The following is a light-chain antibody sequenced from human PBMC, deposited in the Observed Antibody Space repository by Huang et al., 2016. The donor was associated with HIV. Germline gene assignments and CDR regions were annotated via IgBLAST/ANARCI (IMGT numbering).Light chain of an antibody. Sequence: DIVMTQTPLSLSVTPGQPASISCKSSQSLLHSDGKTYLYWYLQQSGQPPQLLIYEVSTRFSGVPERVSGSGSGTDFTVKISRVEAEDVGVYYCKHSTQHPYTFGQGTKLEIK. CDR2: EVS. CDR1: QSLLHSDGKTY. V-gene: IGKV2D-29*01. J-gene: IGKJ2*01. CDR3: KHSTQHPYT.